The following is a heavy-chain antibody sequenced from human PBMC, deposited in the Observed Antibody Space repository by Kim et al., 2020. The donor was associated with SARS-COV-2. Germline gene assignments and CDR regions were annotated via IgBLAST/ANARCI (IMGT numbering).Heavy chain of an antibody. V-gene: IGHV3-30*18. D-gene: IGHD3-3*01. J-gene: IGHJ4*02. CDR3: AKRALEWFSPLYYFDY. CDR1: GFTFSSYG. CDR2: ISYDGSNK. Sequence: GGSLRLSCAASGFTFSSYGMHWVRQAPGKGLEWVAVISYDGSNKYYADSVKGRFTISRDNSKNTLYLQMNSLRAEDTAVYYCAKRALEWFSPLYYFDYWGQGTLVTVSS.